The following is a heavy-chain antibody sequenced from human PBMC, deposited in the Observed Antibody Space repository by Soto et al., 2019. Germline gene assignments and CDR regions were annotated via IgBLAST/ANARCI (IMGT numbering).Heavy chain of an antibody. J-gene: IGHJ3*02. D-gene: IGHD6-19*01. CDR3: ARHRGIIGWYRAGYDAFDI. Sequence: PSETLSLTCTVSGGSISSSSYYWGWIRQPPGKGLEWIGSIYYSGSTYYNPSLKSRVTISVDTSKNQFSLKLSSVTAADTAVYYCARHRGIIGWYRAGYDAFDIWGQGTMVTV. V-gene: IGHV4-39*01. CDR2: IYYSGST. CDR1: GGSISSSSYY.